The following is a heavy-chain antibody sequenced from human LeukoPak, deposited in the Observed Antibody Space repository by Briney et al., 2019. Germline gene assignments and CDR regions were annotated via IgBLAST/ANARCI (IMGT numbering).Heavy chain of an antibody. J-gene: IGHJ4*02. CDR3: ARVEGGPVTSSYYFDY. Sequence: GASVKVSCKASGYTFTGYYMHWVRQAPGQGLEWMGWINPNSGGTNYAQKFQGRVTMTRDTSISTAYMELSRLRSDDTAVYYCARVEGGPVTSSYYFDYWGQGTLVTVSS. CDR1: GYTFTGYY. D-gene: IGHD2-2*01. V-gene: IGHV1-2*02. CDR2: INPNSGGT.